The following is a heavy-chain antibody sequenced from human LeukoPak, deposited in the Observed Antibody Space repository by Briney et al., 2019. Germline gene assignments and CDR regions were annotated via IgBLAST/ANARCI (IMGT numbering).Heavy chain of an antibody. V-gene: IGHV3-21*01. CDR1: GFTFSSYS. D-gene: IGHD6-19*01. J-gene: IGHJ5*02. CDR3: ARDSVAGTRGWFDP. Sequence: GGSLRLSCAASGFTFSSYSMNWVRQAPGKGLEWVSSISSSSSYIYYADSVKGRFTISRDNAKNSLCLQMNSLRAEDTAVYYCARDSVAGTRGWFDPWGQGTLVTVSS. CDR2: ISSSSSYI.